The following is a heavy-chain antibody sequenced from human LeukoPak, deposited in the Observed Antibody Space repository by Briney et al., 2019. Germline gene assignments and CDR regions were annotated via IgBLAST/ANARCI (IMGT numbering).Heavy chain of an antibody. Sequence: SETLSLTCTVSGGSISSSSYYWGWIRQPPGKGLEWIGYIYYSGSTNYNPSLKSRVTISVDTSKNQFSLKLSSVTAADTAVYYCARDSAVGAFDYWGQGTLVTVSS. D-gene: IGHD1-26*01. CDR3: ARDSAVGAFDY. V-gene: IGHV4-61*01. CDR1: GGSISSSSYY. CDR2: IYYSGST. J-gene: IGHJ4*02.